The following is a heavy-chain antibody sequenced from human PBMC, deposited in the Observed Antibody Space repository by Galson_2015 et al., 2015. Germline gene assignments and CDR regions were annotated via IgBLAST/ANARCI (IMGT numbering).Heavy chain of an antibody. CDR3: ARGVYSGGSRYYGMDV. J-gene: IGHJ6*02. D-gene: IGHD1-26*01. CDR1: GFSLSTYGMR. Sequence: PALVKPTQTLTLTCTFSGFSLSTYGMRVSWIRQPPGKALEWLARVAWDDDKFYSTSLKTRLTISKDTSKNQVVLTMTNMNPVDTATYWGARGVYSGGSRYYGMDVWGQGTTVTVS. V-gene: IGHV2-70*04. CDR2: VAWDDDK.